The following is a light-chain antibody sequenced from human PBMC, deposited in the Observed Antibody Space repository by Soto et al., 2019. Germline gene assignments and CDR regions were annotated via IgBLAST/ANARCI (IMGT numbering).Light chain of an antibody. CDR3: CSYAGSSTFDVV. Sequence: QSALTQPASVSGSPGQSITISCTGTSSDVGSYNLVSWYQQHPGKAPKLMIYEGSKRPSGVSNRFSGSKSGNTASLTISGLQVDDEAVYYCCSYAGSSTFDVVFGGGTKLTVL. CDR1: SSDVGSYNL. J-gene: IGLJ2*01. CDR2: EGS. V-gene: IGLV2-23*03.